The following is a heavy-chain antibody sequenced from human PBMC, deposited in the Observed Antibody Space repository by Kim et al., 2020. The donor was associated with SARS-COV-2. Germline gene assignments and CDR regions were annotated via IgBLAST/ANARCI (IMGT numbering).Heavy chain of an antibody. V-gene: IGHV3-43*01. Sequence: GGSLRLSCAASGFTFDDYTMHWVRQAPGKGLEWVSLISWDGGSTYYADSVKGRFTISRDNNKNSLYLQMNSLRTEDTALYYCAKSEVRAGFWSGYSGIAYGMDVWGQGTTVTVSS. D-gene: IGHD3-3*01. J-gene: IGHJ6*02. CDR2: ISWDGGST. CDR3: AKSEVRAGFWSGYSGIAYGMDV. CDR1: GFTFDDYT.